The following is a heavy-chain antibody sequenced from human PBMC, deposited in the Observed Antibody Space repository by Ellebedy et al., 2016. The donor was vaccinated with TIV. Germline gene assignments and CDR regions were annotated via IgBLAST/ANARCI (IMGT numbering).Heavy chain of an antibody. CDR1: GFTFSSYA. V-gene: IGHV3-23*01. CDR3: AKDLRSTLSGSYYY. CDR2: ISGSGGST. J-gene: IGHJ4*02. D-gene: IGHD1-26*01. Sequence: GESLKISCAASGFTFSSYAMSWVRQAPGKGLEWVSAISGSGGSTYYADSVKGRFTISRDNSKNTLYLQMNSLRAEDTAVYYCAKDLRSTLSGSYYYWGQGTLVTVSS.